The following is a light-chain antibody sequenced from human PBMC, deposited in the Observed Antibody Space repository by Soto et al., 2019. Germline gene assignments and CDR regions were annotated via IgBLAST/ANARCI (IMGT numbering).Light chain of an antibody. Sequence: DIVLTQSPDSLAVSLGERATITCRASQGIRNDLGWYQQKPGKAPKLLIYAASSLQSGVPSRFSGSGSGTDFTLTIRSLQPEDFATYYCQQSYSTTITFGQGTRLEI. CDR2: AAS. CDR3: QQSYSTTIT. V-gene: IGKV1-39*01. CDR1: QGIRND. J-gene: IGKJ5*01.